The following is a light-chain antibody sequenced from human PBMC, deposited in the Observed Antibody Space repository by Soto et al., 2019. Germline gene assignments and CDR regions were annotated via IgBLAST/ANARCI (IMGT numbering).Light chain of an antibody. CDR2: GAS. Sequence: ETVLTQSPGTLSLSPGEIATLSCRATQSVNNDYLAWYQQRPGLAPRLLIFGASGRATGIPDRFSGSGSGTDFTLTISRLEPEDFAIYYCQQYGTSPLTFGGGTKVEIK. V-gene: IGKV3-20*01. CDR3: QQYGTSPLT. CDR1: QSVNNDY. J-gene: IGKJ4*01.